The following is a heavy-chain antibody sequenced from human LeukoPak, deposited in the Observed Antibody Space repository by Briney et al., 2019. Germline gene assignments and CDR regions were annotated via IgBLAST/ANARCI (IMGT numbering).Heavy chain of an antibody. V-gene: IGHV4-59*01. Sequence: SETLSLTCTVSGGSISSYYWSWIRQPPGKGLEWIGYIYYSGSTNYNPSLKSRVTISVDTSKNQFSLKLGSVTAADTAVYYCAREAGLPTTHFDYWGQGTLVTVSS. CDR3: AREAGLPTTHFDY. D-gene: IGHD4-11*01. J-gene: IGHJ4*02. CDR2: IYYSGST. CDR1: GGSISSYY.